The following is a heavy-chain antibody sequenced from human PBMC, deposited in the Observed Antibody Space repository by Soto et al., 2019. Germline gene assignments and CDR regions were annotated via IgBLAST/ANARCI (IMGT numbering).Heavy chain of an antibody. CDR2: LNPYSGAT. V-gene: IGHV1-2*02. D-gene: IGHD4-4*01. CDR3: ATARRGTVSLLAA. Sequence: ASVKVSCKASGYPLSDNHIHWVRQAPGQGLEWMGWLNPYSGATTYAPKYQGRITLTRDTSLSTSYMELNGLNSDDTAVYFCATARRGTVSLLAAWGQGTLVTVSS. J-gene: IGHJ5*01. CDR1: GYPLSDNH.